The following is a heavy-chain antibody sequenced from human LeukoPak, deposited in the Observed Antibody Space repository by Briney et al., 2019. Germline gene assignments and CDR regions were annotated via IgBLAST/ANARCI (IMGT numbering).Heavy chain of an antibody. Sequence: PSETLSLTCTVSGGSIGSGTYYWGWIRQSPGKGLEWIGSIYYSGSTNYNPSLKSRVTISVDTSKNQFSLKLSSVTAADTAVYYCATRAWNGVWYPRRDWFDPWGQGTLVTVSS. CDR2: IYYSGST. CDR3: ATRAWNGVWYPRRDWFDP. CDR1: GGSIGSGTYY. D-gene: IGHD2-8*01. J-gene: IGHJ5*02. V-gene: IGHV4-39*07.